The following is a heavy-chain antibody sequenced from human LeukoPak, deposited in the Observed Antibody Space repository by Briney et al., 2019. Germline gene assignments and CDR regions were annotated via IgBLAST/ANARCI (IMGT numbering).Heavy chain of an antibody. Sequence: QTGGSLRLSCAASGFRFSSYDMNWVRQAPGKGLEWVSYISSSGTTIYYADSVKGRFTISRDNAQNSLYLHMNSLRVEDTAVYYCARGSDVHQRQNLFDYWGQGTLVTVSS. J-gene: IGHJ4*02. CDR2: ISSSGTTI. CDR1: GFRFSSYD. D-gene: IGHD2-2*01. V-gene: IGHV3-48*03. CDR3: ARGSDVHQRQNLFDY.